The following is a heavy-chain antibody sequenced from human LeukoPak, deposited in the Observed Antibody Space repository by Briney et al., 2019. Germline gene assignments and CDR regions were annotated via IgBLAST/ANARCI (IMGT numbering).Heavy chain of an antibody. CDR1: GFTFSSYA. CDR3: AKHYYGGSGYTYNWFDP. V-gene: IGHV3-23*01. Sequence: GGSLRLSCAASGFTFSSYAMSWVRQAPGKGLEWVSAISGSGGSTYYADSVKGRFTISRDNSKNTLYLQMNSLRAEDTAVYYCAKHYYGGSGYTYNWFDPWGQGTLVTVSS. CDR2: ISGSGGST. J-gene: IGHJ5*02. D-gene: IGHD3-22*01.